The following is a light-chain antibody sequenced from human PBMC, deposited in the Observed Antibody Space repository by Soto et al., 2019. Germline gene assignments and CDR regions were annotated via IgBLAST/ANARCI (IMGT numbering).Light chain of an antibody. CDR2: EGS. J-gene: IGLJ2*01. V-gene: IGLV2-23*01. CDR3: SSYASNGNVV. CDR1: SSDVGNYNL. Sequence: QSVLTQPASVSGSPGQSITISCTGTSSDVGNYNLVSSYQQHPDKAPKLVIYEGSKRPSGISNHFSGSKSGNTASLTISGLQAEDEADYYCSSYASNGNVVFGGGTKVTVL.